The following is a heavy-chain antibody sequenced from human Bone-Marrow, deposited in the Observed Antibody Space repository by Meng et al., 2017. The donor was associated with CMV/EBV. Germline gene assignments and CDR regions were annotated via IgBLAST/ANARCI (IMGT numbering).Heavy chain of an antibody. CDR3: SRDGDIVVVPAYFDY. Sequence: GGSLRLSCAASGFTFSSYSMNWVRQAPGKGLEWVSSISSSSSYIYYADSLKGRFTISRDNAKNSLYLQMNSLRAEDTAVYYCSRDGDIVVVPAYFDYWGQGTLVTVSS. J-gene: IGHJ4*02. CDR1: GFTFSSYS. D-gene: IGHD2-2*01. V-gene: IGHV3-21*01. CDR2: ISSSSSYI.